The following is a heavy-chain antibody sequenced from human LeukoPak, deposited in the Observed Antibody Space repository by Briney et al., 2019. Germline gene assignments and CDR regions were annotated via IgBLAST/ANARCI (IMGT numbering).Heavy chain of an antibody. CDR2: ISSSGGTM. Sequence: GGSLRLSCAASGFTYNTYEMNWVRQAPGKGLGWVSSISSSGGTMYYADSVKGRFTISRDNAKNSLCLQMNSLRAEDTAIYYCSRVYSSSSGKGMDVWGQGTTVTVSS. CDR1: GFTYNTYE. D-gene: IGHD6-6*01. CDR3: SRVYSSSSGKGMDV. V-gene: IGHV3-48*03. J-gene: IGHJ6*02.